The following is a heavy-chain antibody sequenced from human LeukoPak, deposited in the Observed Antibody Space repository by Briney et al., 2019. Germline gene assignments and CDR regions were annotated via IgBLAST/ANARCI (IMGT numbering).Heavy chain of an antibody. V-gene: IGHV4-39*01. Sequence: PSETLSLTCIVSGGSISSSSYYWGWIRQPPGKGLEWIGSIYYSGSTYYNPSLKSRVTISVDTSKNQFSLKLSSVTAADTAVYYCYTGSGSYNPLDWGQRTLVTVSS. D-gene: IGHD3-10*01. CDR2: IYYSGST. CDR1: GGSISSSSYY. J-gene: IGHJ4*02. CDR3: YTGSGSYNPLD.